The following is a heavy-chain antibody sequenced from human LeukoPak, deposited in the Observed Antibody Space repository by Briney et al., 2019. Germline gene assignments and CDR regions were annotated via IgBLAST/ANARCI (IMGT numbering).Heavy chain of an antibody. CDR2: INPNSGGT. D-gene: IGHD6-13*01. CDR1: GYTFTGYY. J-gene: IGHJ3*02. CDR3: ARAFSSSSWYLHAFDI. Sequence: ASVKVSCKASGYTFTGYYMHWVRQAPGQGLEWMGWINPNSGGTNYAQKFQGRVTMTRDTSISTAYMELSRLRSDDTAVYYCARAFSSSSWYLHAFDIWDQGTMVTVSS. V-gene: IGHV1-2*02.